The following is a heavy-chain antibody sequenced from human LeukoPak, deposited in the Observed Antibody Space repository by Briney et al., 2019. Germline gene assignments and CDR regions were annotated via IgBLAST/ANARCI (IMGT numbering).Heavy chain of an antibody. D-gene: IGHD1-7*01. V-gene: IGHV3-21*04. CDR2: ISTSSSYI. Sequence: PGGSLRLSCAASGFTLSRYNMNWVRQAPGKGLEWVSSISTSSSYIYYADSLKGRLTISRDNARKSVYLQMNSLRAEDTAVYYCAKDLVAAKLELNWFDPWGQGTLVTVSS. J-gene: IGHJ5*02. CDR1: GFTLSRYN. CDR3: AKDLVAAKLELNWFDP.